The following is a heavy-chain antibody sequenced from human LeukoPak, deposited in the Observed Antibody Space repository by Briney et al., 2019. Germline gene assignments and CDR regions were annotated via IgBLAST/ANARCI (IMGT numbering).Heavy chain of an antibody. V-gene: IGHV3-30*02. Sequence: GGSLRLSCAASGFTFSSYGMHWVRQAPGKGLEWVAFIRYDGSNKYYADSVKGRFTISRDNSKNTLYLQMNSLRAEDTAVYYCAKEGYYGSGSYSNWGQGTLVTVSS. CDR3: AKEGYYGSGSYSN. J-gene: IGHJ4*02. CDR1: GFTFSSYG. CDR2: IRYDGSNK. D-gene: IGHD3-10*01.